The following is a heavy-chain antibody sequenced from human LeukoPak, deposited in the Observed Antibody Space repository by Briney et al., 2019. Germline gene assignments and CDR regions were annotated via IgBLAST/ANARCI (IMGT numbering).Heavy chain of an antibody. CDR3: ARHSCYDC. CDR2: IYAGDSST. CDR1: GFTFSTYS. V-gene: IGHV5-51*01. D-gene: IGHD3-16*01. Sequence: GESLKISCKGSGFTFSTYSFAWVSQMPGKGLEWMGVIYAGDSSTRYSPSFQGQVTISVDKSISTAYLQWSSLKASDSAIYYCARHSCYDCWGQGTLVTVSS. J-gene: IGHJ4*02.